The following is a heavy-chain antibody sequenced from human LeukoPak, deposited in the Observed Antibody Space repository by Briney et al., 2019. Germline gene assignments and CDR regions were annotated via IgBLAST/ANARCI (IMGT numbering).Heavy chain of an antibody. V-gene: IGHV3-48*03. D-gene: IGHD3-10*01. Sequence: GGSLRLSCAASGFTFSSCEMNWVRQAPGKGLEWVSYISSSGSPIYYADSVKGRFTISRDNAKNSLYLQMNSLRAEDTALYYCAKGVRITMVRGAFDIWGQGTMVTVSS. CDR3: AKGVRITMVRGAFDI. J-gene: IGHJ3*02. CDR1: GFTFSSCE. CDR2: ISSSGSPI.